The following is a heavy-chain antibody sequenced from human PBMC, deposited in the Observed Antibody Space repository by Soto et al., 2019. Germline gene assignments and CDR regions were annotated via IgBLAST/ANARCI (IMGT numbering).Heavy chain of an antibody. J-gene: IGHJ4*02. CDR1: GGSISSYY. D-gene: IGHD2-8*01. CDR3: ARAPRCTNGVCYFDY. Sequence: QVQLQESGPGLVKPSETLSLTCTVSGGSISSYYWSWIRQPPGKGLEWIGYIYYSGSTNYNPSLKSRVTISVDTSKNQFSLKLSSVTAADTAVYYCARAPRCTNGVCYFDYWGQGTLVTVSS. V-gene: IGHV4-59*01. CDR2: IYYSGST.